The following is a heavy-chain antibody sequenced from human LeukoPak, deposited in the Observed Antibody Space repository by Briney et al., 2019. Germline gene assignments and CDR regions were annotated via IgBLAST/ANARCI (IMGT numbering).Heavy chain of an antibody. CDR1: GFTFRSYA. D-gene: IGHD2-2*01. CDR3: AKRPDDYSYGMDV. J-gene: IGHJ6*02. Sequence: PGGSLRLSCAASGFTFRSYAMHWVRQAPGKGLEWVAVILYDGSNQYYADSVKGQFTISRDNSKNTLYLQMNSLRPEDTAVYYCAKRPDDYSYGMDVWGQGTTVTVSS. V-gene: IGHV3-30-3*01. CDR2: ILYDGSNQ.